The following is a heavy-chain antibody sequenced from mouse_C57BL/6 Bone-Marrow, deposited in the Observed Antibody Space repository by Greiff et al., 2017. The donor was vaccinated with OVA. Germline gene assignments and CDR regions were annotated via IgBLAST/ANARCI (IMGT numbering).Heavy chain of an antibody. CDR3: ARQTGAWFAY. V-gene: IGHV5-6*01. Sequence: EVKLMESGGDLVKPGGSLKLSCAASGFTFSSYGLSWVRQTPDKRLEWVATISSGGSYTYYPDSVKGRFTISRDNAKNTLYLQMSSLKSEDTAMYYCARQTGAWFAYWGQGTLVTVSA. J-gene: IGHJ3*01. CDR1: GFTFSSYG. D-gene: IGHD4-1*01. CDR2: ISSGGSYT.